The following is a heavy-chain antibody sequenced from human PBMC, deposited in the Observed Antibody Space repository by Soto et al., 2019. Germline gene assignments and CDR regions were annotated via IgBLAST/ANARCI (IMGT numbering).Heavy chain of an antibody. V-gene: IGHV1-3*01. CDR1: GYTFTSYA. J-gene: IGHJ4*02. CDR3: ARGLPLTMDY. D-gene: IGHD2-15*01. Sequence: QVQLVQSGAEVKKPGASVKVSCKASGYTFTSYAMHWVRQAPGQRLEWMGWINAGNGNTKYSQRFQGRVTITRDTSASTAYMELSSLRSEDTAVLYCARGLPLTMDYWGQGTLVTVSS. CDR2: INAGNGNT.